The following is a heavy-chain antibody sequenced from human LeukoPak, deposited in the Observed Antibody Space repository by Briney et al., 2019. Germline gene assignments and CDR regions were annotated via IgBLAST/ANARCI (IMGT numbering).Heavy chain of an antibody. J-gene: IGHJ4*02. CDR2: ISSSSSYI. V-gene: IGHV3-21*01. Sequence: GGSLRLSCAASGFTFSSYSMNWVRQAPGKGLEWVSSISSSSSYIYYADSMKGRFTISRDNAKKSLYMQMNSLRAEDTAVYYCARDNLYSSGWYYFDYWGQGTLVTVSS. CDR3: ARDNLYSSGWYYFDY. CDR1: GFTFSSYS. D-gene: IGHD6-19*01.